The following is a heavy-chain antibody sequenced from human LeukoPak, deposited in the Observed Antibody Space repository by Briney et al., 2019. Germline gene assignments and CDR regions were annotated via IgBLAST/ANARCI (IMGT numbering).Heavy chain of an antibody. Sequence: SQTLSLTCTVSGGSIGSGNYYWSWIRQPAGKGLERIGRIYTSGSTDYNPSLKGRVTISLDTSKNQFSLRLTSVTAADTAVYYCASTFRKSGSWDAFDIWGQGTMVTVSS. CDR3: ASTFRKSGSWDAFDI. CDR2: IYTSGST. CDR1: GGSIGSGNYY. J-gene: IGHJ3*02. V-gene: IGHV4-61*02. D-gene: IGHD6-13*01.